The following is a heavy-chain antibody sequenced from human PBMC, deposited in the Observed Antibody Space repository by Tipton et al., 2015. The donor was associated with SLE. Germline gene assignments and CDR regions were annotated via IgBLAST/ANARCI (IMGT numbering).Heavy chain of an antibody. CDR3: ARADITMVRGVIIPDAFDI. Sequence: TLSLTCTVSGGSISSYYWSWIRQPPGKGLEWIGYIYYSGSTNYNPSLKSRVTISVDTSKNQFSLKLSSVTAADTAVYYCARADITMVRGVIIPDAFDIWGQGTMVTVSS. V-gene: IGHV4-59*12. CDR2: IYYSGST. CDR1: GGSISSYY. D-gene: IGHD3-10*01. J-gene: IGHJ3*02.